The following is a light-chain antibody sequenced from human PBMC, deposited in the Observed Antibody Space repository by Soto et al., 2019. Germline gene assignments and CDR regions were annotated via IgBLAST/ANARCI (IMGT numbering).Light chain of an antibody. Sequence: QSVLAQPPSVSGAPGQRVTISCTGSSSNIGAGYDVHWYQQLPGTAPKLLIYGNSNRPSGVPDRFSGSKSGTSASLAITGLQAEDEADYYCQSYDSSLSGSCVFGTGTKVTVL. J-gene: IGLJ1*01. CDR1: SSNIGAGYD. CDR3: QSYDSSLSGSCV. V-gene: IGLV1-40*01. CDR2: GNS.